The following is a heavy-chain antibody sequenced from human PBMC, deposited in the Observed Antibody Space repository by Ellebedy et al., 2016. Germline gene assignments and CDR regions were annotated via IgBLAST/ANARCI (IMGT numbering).Heavy chain of an antibody. CDR3: ATDYYDSSGYRNWFDP. CDR1: GYTLTELS. D-gene: IGHD3-22*01. J-gene: IGHJ5*02. CDR2: FDPEDGET. V-gene: IGHV1-24*01. Sequence: ASVKVSXKVSGYTLTELSMHWVRQAPGKGLEWMGGFDPEDGETIYAQKFQGRVTMTEDTSTDTAYMELSSLRSEDTAVYYCATDYYDSSGYRNWFDPWGQGTLVTVSS.